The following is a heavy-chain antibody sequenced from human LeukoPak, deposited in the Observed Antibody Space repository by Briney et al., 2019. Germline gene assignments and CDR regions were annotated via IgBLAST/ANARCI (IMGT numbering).Heavy chain of an antibody. Sequence: PGGSLRLSCAASGFTFSSYSINWVRQAPGKGLECVSSNSSTSTYMYYADSVKGRFTISRDNAKNSLFLQMNSLRAEDTAVYYCAKNTFCSSSSCQTALDYWGQGTLVTVSS. V-gene: IGHV3-21*01. CDR3: AKNTFCSSSSCQTALDY. CDR1: GFTFSSYS. J-gene: IGHJ4*02. CDR2: NSSTSTYM. D-gene: IGHD2-15*01.